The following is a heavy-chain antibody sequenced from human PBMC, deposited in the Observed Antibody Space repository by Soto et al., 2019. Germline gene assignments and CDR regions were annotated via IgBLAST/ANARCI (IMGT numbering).Heavy chain of an antibody. CDR2: IYYSGST. V-gene: IGHV4-31*03. Sequence: QVQLQESGPGLVKPSQTLSLTCTVSGGSISSGGYYWSWIRQHPGKGLGWIGYIYYSGSTYYNPSLKSRVTISVDTSNNQLSLKLSSVTAADTAVYYCARGGKGYCISTSCYAGIHYYYGMDVWGQGTTVTVSS. CDR1: GGSISSGGYY. CDR3: ARGGKGYCISTSCYAGIHYYYGMDV. D-gene: IGHD2-2*01. J-gene: IGHJ6*02.